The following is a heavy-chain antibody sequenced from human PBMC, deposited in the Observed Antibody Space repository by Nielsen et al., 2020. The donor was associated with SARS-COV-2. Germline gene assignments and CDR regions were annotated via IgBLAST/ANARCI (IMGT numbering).Heavy chain of an antibody. CDR3: AKSDYGDYGWSDYYYMDV. V-gene: IGHV4-34*01. D-gene: IGHD4-17*01. CDR1: GWSFSRHY. J-gene: IGHJ6*03. CDR2: INHSAST. Sequence: SETLSLTCAVYGWSFSRHYWSWIRQPPGKGLEWIGEINHSASTNYNPSLKSRVTISVDTSKNQFTLKLSSVTAADTAVYYCAKSDYGDYGWSDYYYMDVWGKGTTVTVSS.